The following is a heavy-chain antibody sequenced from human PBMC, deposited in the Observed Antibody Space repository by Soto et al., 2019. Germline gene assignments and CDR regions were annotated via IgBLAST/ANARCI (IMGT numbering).Heavy chain of an antibody. J-gene: IGHJ4*02. CDR3: ARVRRSSTSSIRGYFDY. V-gene: IGHV3-64*01. CDR1: GFTFSSYA. CDR2: ISSNGGST. D-gene: IGHD2-2*01. Sequence: EVQLVESGGGLVQPGGSLRLSCAASGFTFSSYAMHWVRQAPGKGLEYVSAISSNGGSTYYANSVKGRFTISRDNSKNTLYLQMGSLRAEDMAVYYCARVRRSSTSSIRGYFDYWGQGTLVTVSS.